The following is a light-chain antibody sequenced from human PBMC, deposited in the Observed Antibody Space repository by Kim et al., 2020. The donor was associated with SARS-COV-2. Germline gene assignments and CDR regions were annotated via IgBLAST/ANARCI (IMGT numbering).Light chain of an antibody. Sequence: DIQMTQSPSSLSASVGDRVSITCRASQDINNYLAWYQQEPGKVPKVLIYSASTLRSGVPSRFSGSGSGTDFTLTISGLQPEDVGTYYCQKYDGAPWTFGQGTRVEI. CDR2: SAS. V-gene: IGKV1-27*01. J-gene: IGKJ1*01. CDR1: QDINNY. CDR3: QKYDGAPWT.